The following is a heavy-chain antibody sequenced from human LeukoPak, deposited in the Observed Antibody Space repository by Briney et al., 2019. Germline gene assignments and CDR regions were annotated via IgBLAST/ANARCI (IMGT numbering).Heavy chain of an antibody. D-gene: IGHD2-15*01. CDR3: VKGHCSSSSCLPNYYYYMDV. V-gene: IGHV3-9*01. CDR1: GFTFDEHA. J-gene: IGHJ6*03. Sequence: GRSLGLSCAGSGFTFDEHAMHWVRQAPGKGLEWVSGISWNSGSIAYADSVKGRFTISRDNAKNLLFLQMSSLRAADTALYYCVKGHCSSSSCLPNYYYYMDVWGTGTTVTVSS. CDR2: ISWNSGSI.